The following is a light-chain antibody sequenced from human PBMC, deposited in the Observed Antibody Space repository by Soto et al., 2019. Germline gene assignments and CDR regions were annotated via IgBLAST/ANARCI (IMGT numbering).Light chain of an antibody. CDR3: SSYTSSNTLYV. CDR2: DVS. J-gene: IGLJ1*01. CDR1: ISDFGGYNY. Sequence: QSALTQPASVSGSPGQSVTISCTGTISDFGGYNYVSWYQQYPGKAPKVMIYDVSNRPSGVSNRFSGSKSGNTASLTISGLQAEDEADYYCSSYTSSNTLYVFGTGTRSPS. V-gene: IGLV2-14*01.